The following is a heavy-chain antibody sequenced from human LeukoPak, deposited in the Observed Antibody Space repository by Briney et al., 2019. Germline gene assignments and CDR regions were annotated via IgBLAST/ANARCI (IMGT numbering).Heavy chain of an antibody. CDR3: ARHVGSSYYYDSSGYHFDY. CDR2: IYYSGST. V-gene: IGHV4-59*08. D-gene: IGHD3-22*01. CDR1: GGSISSYY. J-gene: IGHJ4*02. Sequence: SETLSLTCTVSGGSISSYYWSWIRQPPGKGLEWIGYIYYSGSTNYNPSLKSRVTISVDTSKNQFSLKLSSVTAADTAVYYCARHVGSSYYYDSSGYHFDYWGQGTMVTVSS.